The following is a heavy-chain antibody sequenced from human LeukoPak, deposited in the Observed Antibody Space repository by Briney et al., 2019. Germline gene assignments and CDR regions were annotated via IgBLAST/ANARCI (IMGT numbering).Heavy chain of an antibody. CDR3: ARDSSSWYAEPYYFDY. D-gene: IGHD6-13*01. J-gene: IGHJ4*02. Sequence: GGSLRLSCAASGYTFSSYWMSWVRQAPGKGLEWVANIKQDGSEKYYVDSVKGRFTISRDNAKNSLYLQMNSLRAEDTAVYYCARDSSSWYAEPYYFDYWGQGTLVTVSS. CDR1: GYTFSSYW. V-gene: IGHV3-7*01. CDR2: IKQDGSEK.